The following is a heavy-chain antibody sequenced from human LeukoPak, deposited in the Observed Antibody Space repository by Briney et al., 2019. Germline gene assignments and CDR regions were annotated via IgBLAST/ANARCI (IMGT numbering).Heavy chain of an antibody. CDR2: ITTGGPNT. CDR3: AKDGGLWVSAHWGDS. Sequence: GGTLRPSCAESGFTFSSYTMSWVRQAPGKGLKWVATITTGGPNTYYADSVKGRFTVSRDDSKNTLYLQMNSLRAEDTAVYYCAKDGGLWVSAHWGDSWGRGTLVTVSS. D-gene: IGHD7-27*01. V-gene: IGHV3-23*01. CDR1: GFTFSSYT. J-gene: IGHJ4*02.